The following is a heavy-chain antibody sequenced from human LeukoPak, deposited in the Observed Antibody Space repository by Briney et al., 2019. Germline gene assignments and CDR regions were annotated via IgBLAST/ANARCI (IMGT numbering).Heavy chain of an antibody. CDR1: GFTFSSYA. CDR2: ISGSGGST. V-gene: IGHV3-23*01. CDR3: AKDRGPGYYYYGMDV. Sequence: GGSLRLSCAASGFTFSSYAMSWVRQAPGKGLEWVSAISGSGGSTYYADSVKGRFTISRDNAKNSLYLQMNSLRAEDTALYYCAKDRGPGYYYYGMDVWGQGTTVTVSS. J-gene: IGHJ6*02. D-gene: IGHD3-10*01.